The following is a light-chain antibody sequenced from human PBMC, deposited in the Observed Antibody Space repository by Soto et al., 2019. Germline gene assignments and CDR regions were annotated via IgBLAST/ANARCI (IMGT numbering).Light chain of an antibody. J-gene: IGKJ4*01. CDR1: QSFSSNY. V-gene: IGKV3-20*01. Sequence: EIVLTQSPGTLSLSPGERATLSWRSSQSFSSNYLAWYQQKPGQAPRLLIYGASSRATGIPDRFSGSGSGTDFTLTISRLEPEDFAVYYCQQYGSSPGTFGGGTKVDIK. CDR3: QQYGSSPGT. CDR2: GAS.